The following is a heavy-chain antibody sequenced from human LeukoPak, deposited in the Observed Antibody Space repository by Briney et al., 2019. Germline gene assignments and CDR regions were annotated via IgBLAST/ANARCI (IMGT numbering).Heavy chain of an antibody. J-gene: IGHJ4*02. CDR3: ASLATALGY. V-gene: IGHV4-39*01. D-gene: IGHD5-24*01. CDR1: GGSISSSSYY. CDR2: IYYSGST. Sequence: SETLSLTCTVSGGSISSSSYYWGWIRQPPGKGLEWIGSIYYSGSTYYNPSLKSRVTISVDTSKNQFSLKLSSVTAADTAVYYCASLATALGYWGQETPVTVSS.